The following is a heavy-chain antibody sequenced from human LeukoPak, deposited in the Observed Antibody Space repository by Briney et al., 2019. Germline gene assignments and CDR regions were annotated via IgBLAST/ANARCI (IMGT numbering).Heavy chain of an antibody. V-gene: IGHV3-30*02. CDR3: AKAATTGSYYYYMDV. CDR2: IRYDGSNK. CDR1: GFTFNSYG. Sequence: GGSLRLSCAASGFTFNSYGMHWVRQAPGKGLEWVAFIRYDGSNKYYADSVKGRFTISRDNSKNTLYLQMNSLRAEDTAVFYCAKAATTGSYYYYMDVWGKGTTVTISS. J-gene: IGHJ6*03. D-gene: IGHD4-17*01.